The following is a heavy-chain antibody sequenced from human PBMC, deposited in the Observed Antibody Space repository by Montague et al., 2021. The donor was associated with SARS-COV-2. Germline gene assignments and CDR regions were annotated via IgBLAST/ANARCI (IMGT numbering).Heavy chain of an antibody. CDR2: IYYSGST. CDR3: ARDRRGWVQRYYYMDV. J-gene: IGHJ6*03. CDR1: GGSISSYY. Sequence: SETLSFTCTVSGGSISSYYWSWIRQPPGKGLEWIGYIYYSGSTNYNPSLKSRVTISVDTSKNQFSLKLSSVTAADTAVYYCARDRRGWVQRYYYMDVWGKGTTVAVSS. D-gene: IGHD1-1*01. V-gene: IGHV4-59*01.